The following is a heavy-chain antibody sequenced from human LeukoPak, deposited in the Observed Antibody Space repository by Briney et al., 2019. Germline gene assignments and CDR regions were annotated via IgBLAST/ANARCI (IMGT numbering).Heavy chain of an antibody. CDR2: IYHSGST. D-gene: IGHD6-19*01. V-gene: IGHV4-38-2*02. Sequence: SETLSLTCTVSGYSISSGYYWGWIRQSPGKGLEWIGSIYHSGSTYYNPSLKSRVTISVDTSKNQFSLKLSSVTAADTAVYYCARRANSGWYSSHSARYYFDYWGQGTLVTVSS. J-gene: IGHJ4*02. CDR1: GYSISSGYY. CDR3: ARRANSGWYSSHSARYYFDY.